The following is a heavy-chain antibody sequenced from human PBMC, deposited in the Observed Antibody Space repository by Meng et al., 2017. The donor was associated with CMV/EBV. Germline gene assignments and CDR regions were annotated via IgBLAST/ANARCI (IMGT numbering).Heavy chain of an antibody. CDR1: DYTLTSYY. CDR3: EDGDYGDAQV. V-gene: IGHV1-46*01. CDR2: INPSGGST. J-gene: IGHJ4*02. Sequence: QVKVVEFVGEVKKLGAPVKVCCKASDYTLTSYYMNWLRQAPGQGVEWMGIINPSGGSTSSAQKFRGRVTMNRDTSTRTVYMEMSSLRSEDTAVYYCEDGDYGDAQVWGQGTLVTVSS. D-gene: IGHD4-17*01.